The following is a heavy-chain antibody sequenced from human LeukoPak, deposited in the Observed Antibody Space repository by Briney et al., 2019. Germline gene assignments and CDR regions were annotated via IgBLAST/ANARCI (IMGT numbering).Heavy chain of an antibody. CDR3: ARDRPLLAFDI. J-gene: IGHJ3*02. CDR2: INSDGGST. Sequence: GGSLRLSCAASGFTFSSYWMHWVRQAPGKGLVWVSRINSDGGSTSYADSVKGRFTISRDNAKNTLYLQMNSLRAEDTAVYYCARDRPLLAFDIWGQGTMVTVSS. CDR1: GFTFSSYW. V-gene: IGHV3-74*01. D-gene: IGHD2/OR15-2a*01.